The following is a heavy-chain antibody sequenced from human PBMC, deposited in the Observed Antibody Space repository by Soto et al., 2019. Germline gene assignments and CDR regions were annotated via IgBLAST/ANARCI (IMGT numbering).Heavy chain of an antibody. J-gene: IGHJ5*02. CDR3: ARDRTDSGYYTNWLDP. V-gene: IGHV1-69*06. D-gene: IGHD3-22*01. CDR1: GGTFGSDA. Sequence: SVKVSCKASGGTFGSDAITWVRQAPGQGLEWVGRIIPIFGTTNYAQNLQGRVTISADKSTLTSYMELHSLTSDDTALYYCARDRTDSGYYTNWLDPWGQGTQVTVPS. CDR2: IIPIFGTT.